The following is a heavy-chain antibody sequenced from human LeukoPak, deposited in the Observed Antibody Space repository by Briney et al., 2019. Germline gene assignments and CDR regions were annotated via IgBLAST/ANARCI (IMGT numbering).Heavy chain of an antibody. D-gene: IGHD4-11*01. CDR1: GFTFSSYA. V-gene: IGHV3-23*01. Sequence: GGSPRLFCAASGFTFSSYAMSWVRQAPGKGLEWVSAISGSGGSTYCADSAKGRFSISRDNSKNTLYLQMNSLSAEDTAVYYCAKSMTTVTTVDYWGQGTLVTVSS. J-gene: IGHJ4*02. CDR2: ISGSGGST. CDR3: AKSMTTVTTVDY.